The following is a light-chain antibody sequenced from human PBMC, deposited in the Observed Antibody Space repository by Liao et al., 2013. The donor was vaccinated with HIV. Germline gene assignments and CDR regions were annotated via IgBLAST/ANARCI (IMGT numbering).Light chain of an antibody. CDR3: QVWDHSSDQGV. V-gene: IGLV3-21*04. CDR1: NIGAKS. Sequence: SYELTQAPSLSVAPGETARITCGGDNIGAKSVHWYQQKAGQAPVLVIYYDSDRPSGIPERFSGSNSGNTATLTISGVETGDEADYFCQVWDHSSDQGVFGGGTKLTVL. CDR2: YDS. J-gene: IGLJ3*02.